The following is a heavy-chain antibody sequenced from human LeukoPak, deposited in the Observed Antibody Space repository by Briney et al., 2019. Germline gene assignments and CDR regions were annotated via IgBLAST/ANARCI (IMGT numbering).Heavy chain of an antibody. CDR1: EFTVSSNY. V-gene: IGHV3-53*01. D-gene: IGHD5-24*01. CDR3: ARDRDGYFDF. Sequence: PGGSLRLSCAASEFTVSSNYMSWVRQTPGKGLEWVSVIYIDGTTYYGDSVKGRFTIARDNSKNTLFLQMNSLRAEDTAVYYCARDRDGYFDFWGQGTLVTVSS. CDR2: IYIDGTT. J-gene: IGHJ4*02.